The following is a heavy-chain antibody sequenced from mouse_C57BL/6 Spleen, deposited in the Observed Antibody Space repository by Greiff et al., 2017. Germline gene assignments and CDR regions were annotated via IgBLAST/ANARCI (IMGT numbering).Heavy chain of an antibody. J-gene: IGHJ2*01. Sequence: VQLQQSGPELVKPGASVKISCKASGYAFSSSWMNWVKQRPGRGLEWIGRIYPGDGDTNYNGKFKGKATLTADKSSSTAYMQLSSLTSEDSAVYFCARDGSSYDYFDYGGQGTTLTVSS. CDR3: ARDGSSYDYFDY. D-gene: IGHD1-1*01. CDR1: GYAFSSSW. V-gene: IGHV1-82*01. CDR2: IYPGDGDT.